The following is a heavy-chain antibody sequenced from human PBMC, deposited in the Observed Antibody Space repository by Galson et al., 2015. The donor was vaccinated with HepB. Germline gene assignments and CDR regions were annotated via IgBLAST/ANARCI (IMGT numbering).Heavy chain of an antibody. V-gene: IGHV1-24*01. CDR1: GYTLTELS. CDR2: FDPEDGET. Sequence: SVKVSCKVSGYTLTELSMHWVRQAPGKGLEWMGGFDPEDGETIYAQKFQGRVTMTEDTSTDTAYMELSSLRSEDTAVYYCATGYCSSTSCPNWFDPWGQGTLVTVSS. D-gene: IGHD2-2*01. CDR3: ATGYCSSTSCPNWFDP. J-gene: IGHJ5*02.